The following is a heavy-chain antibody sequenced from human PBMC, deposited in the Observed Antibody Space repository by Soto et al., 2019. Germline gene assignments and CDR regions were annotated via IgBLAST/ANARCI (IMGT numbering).Heavy chain of an antibody. J-gene: IGHJ4*02. D-gene: IGHD3-22*01. V-gene: IGHV1-69*13. CDR1: GGTFSSYA. CDR3: ARSPYYYDSSGYYQRGNTFDY. CDR2: VIPIFVTA. Sequence: SVKVSCKASGGTFSSYAISWVRQAPGQGLEWMGGVIPIFVTANYAQKFQGRVTITADESTSTAYMELSSLRSEDTAVYYCARSPYYYDSSGYYQRGNTFDYWGQATLVTVAS.